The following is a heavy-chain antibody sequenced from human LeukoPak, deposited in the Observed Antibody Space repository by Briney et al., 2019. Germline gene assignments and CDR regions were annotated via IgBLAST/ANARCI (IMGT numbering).Heavy chain of an antibody. D-gene: IGHD3-3*01. CDR1: GGSFSGYY. V-gene: IGHV4-34*01. Sequence: SETLSLTCAVYGGSFSGYYWSWIRQPPGKGLEWIGEINHSGSTNYNPSLKSRVTISVDTSKNQFSLKLSSVTAADTAVYYCARQRYDFWSGYQFDYWGQGTLVTVSS. CDR2: INHSGST. J-gene: IGHJ4*02. CDR3: ARQRYDFWSGYQFDY.